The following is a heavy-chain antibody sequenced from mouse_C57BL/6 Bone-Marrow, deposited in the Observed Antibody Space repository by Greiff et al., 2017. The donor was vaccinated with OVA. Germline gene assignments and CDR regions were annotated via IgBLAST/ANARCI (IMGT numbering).Heavy chain of an antibody. CDR1: GYTFTDYY. V-gene: IGHV1-76*01. J-gene: IGHJ4*01. CDR2: IYPGSGNT. Sequence: QVQLQQSGAELVRPGASVKLSCKASGYTFTDYYINWVKQRPGQGLEWIARIYPGSGNTYYNEKFKGKATLTAEKSSSTAYMQLSSLTSEDSAVYFCARVILITTAYYYAMDYWGQGTSVTVSS. CDR3: ARVILITTAYYYAMDY. D-gene: IGHD1-2*01.